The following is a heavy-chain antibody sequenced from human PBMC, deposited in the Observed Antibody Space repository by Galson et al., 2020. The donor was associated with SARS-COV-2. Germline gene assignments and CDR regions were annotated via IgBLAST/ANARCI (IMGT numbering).Heavy chain of an antibody. CDR3: ARQGVNMIVLVTVPGWYFDL. Sequence: SETLSLTCTVSGYSVSTTNYWGWVRQPPGRGLEWIGSVYPSGTTYYNPSLKSRVTISVDTSKNQFSMRLDSVTAADTALYYCARQGVNMIVLVTVPGWYFDLWGRGTLVTVSS. D-gene: IGHD3-22*01. J-gene: IGHJ2*01. CDR2: VYPSGTT. CDR1: GYSVSTTNY. V-gene: IGHV4-38-2*02.